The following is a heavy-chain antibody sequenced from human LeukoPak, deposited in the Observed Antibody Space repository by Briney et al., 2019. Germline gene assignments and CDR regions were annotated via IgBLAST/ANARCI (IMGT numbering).Heavy chain of an antibody. CDR3: ARVEGQQLALDY. CDR1: GGSISSYY. CDR2: IYYSGST. D-gene: IGHD6-13*01. Sequence: PSETLSLTCTVSGGSISSYYWSWIRQPPGKGLEWIGYIYYSGSTNYNPSLKSRVTISVDTSKNQFSLKLSSVTAADTAVYYCARVEGQQLALDYWGQGILVTVSS. V-gene: IGHV4-59*01. J-gene: IGHJ4*02.